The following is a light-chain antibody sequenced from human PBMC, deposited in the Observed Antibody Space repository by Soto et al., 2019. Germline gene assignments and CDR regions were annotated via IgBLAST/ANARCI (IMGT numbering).Light chain of an antibody. CDR3: TSYAGGNNV. CDR2: EVN. Sequence: QSALTQPPSASGSPGQSVTISCTGTNSDVGGYNYVSWYQQHPGKVPKLIIYEVNKRPSGVPDRFSGSKSGNTASLIVAGLQAEDEADYYCTSYAGGNNVFGTGTKLTVL. CDR1: NSDVGGYNY. V-gene: IGLV2-8*01. J-gene: IGLJ1*01.